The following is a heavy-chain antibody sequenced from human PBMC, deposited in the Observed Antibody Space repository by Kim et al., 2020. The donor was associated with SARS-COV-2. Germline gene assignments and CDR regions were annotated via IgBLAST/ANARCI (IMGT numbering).Heavy chain of an antibody. Sequence: GGSLRLSCAASGFTFSSYSMNWVRQAPGKGLEWVSCISSSSSYIFYADSVKGRFTISRDNAKNSLYLQMNSLRAEDTAVYYCARGDSSSWSTIPYWGQGTLVTVSS. CDR3: ARGDSSSWSTIPY. CDR2: ISSSSSYI. D-gene: IGHD6-13*01. CDR1: GFTFSSYS. J-gene: IGHJ4*02. V-gene: IGHV3-21*01.